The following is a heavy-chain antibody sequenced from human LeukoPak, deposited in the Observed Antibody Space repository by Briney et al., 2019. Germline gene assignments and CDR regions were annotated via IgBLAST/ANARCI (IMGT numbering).Heavy chain of an antibody. CDR1: GFAFTKAW. V-gene: IGHV3-15*01. J-gene: IGHJ4*02. Sequence: GRSLRLSCAASGFAFTKAWMAWVRQAPGKGLEWVGRIKSKGNGGTTDYAAPVKGRFTISRDDSKNTLYLQMNSLITEDTAVYYCTTNAAVGTWEIFDYWGRGTLVTVSS. CDR3: TTNAAVGTWEIFDY. D-gene: IGHD1-1*01. CDR2: IKSKGNGGTT.